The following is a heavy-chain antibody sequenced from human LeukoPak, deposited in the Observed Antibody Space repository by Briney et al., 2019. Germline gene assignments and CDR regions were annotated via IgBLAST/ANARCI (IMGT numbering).Heavy chain of an antibody. CDR3: ARAAAVVAPAARSRASFGSYFDY. V-gene: IGHV4-4*02. D-gene: IGHD2-2*01. CDR1: GGSFSSGNW. CDR2: IYGSRST. J-gene: IGHJ4*02. Sequence: PSETLSLTCAVSGGSFSSGNWWSCGRPPPGEGVGWGVQIYGSRSTNYNPPLESLVTITIDMSKKHVSLKLSALTTEDTPVCYCARAAAVVAPAARSRASFGSYFDYWGQGTLVTLSS.